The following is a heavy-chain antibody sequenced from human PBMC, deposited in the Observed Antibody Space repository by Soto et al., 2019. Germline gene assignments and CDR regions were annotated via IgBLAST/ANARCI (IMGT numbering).Heavy chain of an antibody. D-gene: IGHD1-1*01. Sequence: EVQLLESGGALVQPGGSLRLSCAASGFSLSTYGVTWVRQAPGKGLEWVSGFSGGSGTTHYADSVKGRFSITRDNSKNTAHLEMNSLRVEDTAIYYCARWNGYGDSWGQGLLVTVSS. J-gene: IGHJ4*02. V-gene: IGHV3-23*01. CDR2: FSGGSGTT. CDR3: ARWNGYGDS. CDR1: GFSLSTYG.